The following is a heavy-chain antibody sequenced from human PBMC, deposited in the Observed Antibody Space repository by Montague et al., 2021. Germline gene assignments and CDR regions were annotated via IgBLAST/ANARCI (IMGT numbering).Heavy chain of an antibody. Sequence: SLRLSCAAPGFTFSSYNMNWVRQAPGKGLEWVSSISSSSSYIYYADSVKGRFTISRDNAKNSLYLQMNSLRAEDTAVYYCARDVSGYDLGLSIFDYWGQGTLVTVSS. CDR3: ARDVSGYDLGLSIFDY. J-gene: IGHJ4*02. V-gene: IGHV3-21*01. CDR2: ISSSSSYI. D-gene: IGHD5-12*01. CDR1: GFTFSSYN.